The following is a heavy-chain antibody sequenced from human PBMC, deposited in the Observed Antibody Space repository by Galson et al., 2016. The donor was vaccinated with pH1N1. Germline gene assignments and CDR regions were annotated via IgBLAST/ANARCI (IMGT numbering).Heavy chain of an antibody. V-gene: IGHV3-7*01. J-gene: IGHJ5*02. CDR2: IKQDGSDK. CDR3: ARTSITAVGTTNWYDP. D-gene: IGHD6-13*01. Sequence: SLRLSCAASGLTFSSYWMNWVRQAPGKGLEWVANIKQDGSDKYYEDSVKGRFTIPRDNAKNSLYLQMNSLRAEDTAVYYCARTSITAVGTTNWYDPWGQGTLVTVSS. CDR1: GLTFSSYW.